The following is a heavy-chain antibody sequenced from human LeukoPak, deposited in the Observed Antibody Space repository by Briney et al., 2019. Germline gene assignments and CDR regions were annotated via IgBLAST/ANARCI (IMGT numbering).Heavy chain of an antibody. Sequence: ASVKASCKASGGTFSSYAISWVRQAPGQGLEWMGGIIPIFGTANYAQKFQGRVTITTDESTSTAYMELSSLRSEDTAVYYCARGWTTVTRGGSYYMDVWGKGTTVTVSS. J-gene: IGHJ6*03. D-gene: IGHD4-17*01. V-gene: IGHV1-69*05. CDR3: ARGWTTVTRGGSYYMDV. CDR2: IIPIFGTA. CDR1: GGTFSSYA.